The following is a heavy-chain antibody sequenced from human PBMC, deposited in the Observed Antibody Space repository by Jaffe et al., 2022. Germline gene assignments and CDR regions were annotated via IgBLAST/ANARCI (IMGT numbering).Heavy chain of an antibody. Sequence: QVQLQESGPGLVKPSETLSLTCTVSGGSVSSGSYYWSWIRQPPGKGLEWIGYIYYSGSTNYNPSLKSRVTISVDTSKNQFSLKLSSVTAADTAVYYCASALTYGDYARGAFDIWGQGTMVTVSS. CDR1: GGSVSSGSYY. J-gene: IGHJ3*02. CDR2: IYYSGST. D-gene: IGHD4-17*01. V-gene: IGHV4-61*01. CDR3: ASALTYGDYARGAFDI.